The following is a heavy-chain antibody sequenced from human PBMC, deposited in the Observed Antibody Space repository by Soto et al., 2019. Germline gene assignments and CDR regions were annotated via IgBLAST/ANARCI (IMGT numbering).Heavy chain of an antibody. D-gene: IGHD3-10*01. J-gene: IGHJ6*02. Sequence: ASVKVSCKASGYTFTSYGISWVRQAPGQGLEWMGWISAYNGNTNCAQKLQGRVTMTTDTSTSTAYMELRSLRSDDTAVYYCARDEDEWGFGRPNGMDVWGQGTTVTVSS. CDR1: GYTFTSYG. CDR2: ISAYNGNT. CDR3: ARDEDEWGFGRPNGMDV. V-gene: IGHV1-18*01.